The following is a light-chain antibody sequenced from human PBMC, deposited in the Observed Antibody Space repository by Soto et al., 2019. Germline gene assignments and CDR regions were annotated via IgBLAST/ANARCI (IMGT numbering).Light chain of an antibody. Sequence: LTQSPASLSLSPGERATLSCRASQTVGISLAWYQHKPGQPPRLLIYDASKRATGIPARFGGSGSGTDFTLTISSLQPDDFATYYCQHYSGFPYTFGQGTKLEIK. CDR1: QTVGIS. CDR3: QHYSGFPYT. V-gene: IGKV3-11*01. J-gene: IGKJ2*01. CDR2: DAS.